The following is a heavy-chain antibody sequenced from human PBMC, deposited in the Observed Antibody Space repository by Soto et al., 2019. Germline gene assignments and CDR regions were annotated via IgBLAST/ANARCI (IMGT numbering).Heavy chain of an antibody. Sequence: QAQLMQSGAEVKKPGSSVKVSCKASGGTFSGYAINWVRQAPGQGLEWMGGIIPLLGITDYGQKFQGRITIAADESTVTAYMDLRGLRSEDTAVYYCARDPRRITGTTSSEDFQHWGQGTLVSVSS. J-gene: IGHJ1*01. CDR3: ARDPRRITGTTSSEDFQH. V-gene: IGHV1-69*01. CDR1: GGTFSGYA. CDR2: IIPLLGIT. D-gene: IGHD1-20*01.